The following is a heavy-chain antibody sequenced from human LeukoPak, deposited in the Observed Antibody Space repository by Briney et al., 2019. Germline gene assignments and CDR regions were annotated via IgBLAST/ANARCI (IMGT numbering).Heavy chain of an antibody. CDR3: GRDLAWGAFDY. V-gene: IGHV3-23*01. CDR1: GFIFRNYG. CDR2: IGPRGGGT. Sequence: SGGTLRLSCAAPGFIFRNYGMKWVSQAPGKGLEWLSGIGPRGGGTYYADSVKGRFTISRDDSKNTLSLQMNSLRVEDTAVYYWGRDLAWGAFDYWGQGTLVTVSS. D-gene: IGHD7-27*01. J-gene: IGHJ4*02.